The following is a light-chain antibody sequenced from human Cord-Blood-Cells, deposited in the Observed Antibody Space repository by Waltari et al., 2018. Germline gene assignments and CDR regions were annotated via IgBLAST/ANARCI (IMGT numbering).Light chain of an antibody. CDR1: SRDVGGYNY. CDR2: EVS. J-gene: IGLJ2*01. Sequence: QSALTQPPSASGSPGPSVTLPCTGTSRDVGGYNYVSWYQQHPGKAPKLMIYEVSKRPSGVPDRFSGSKSGNTASLTVSGLQAEDEADYYCSSYAGSNNLVFGGGTKLTVL. CDR3: SSYAGSNNLV. V-gene: IGLV2-8*01.